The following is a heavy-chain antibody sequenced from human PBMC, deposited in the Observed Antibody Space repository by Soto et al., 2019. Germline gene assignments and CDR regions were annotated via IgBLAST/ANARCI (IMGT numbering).Heavy chain of an antibody. V-gene: IGHV3-21*01. J-gene: IGHJ6*02. CDR1: GFTFSSYS. CDR3: ASGVYSSKSIIHYGMDV. CDR2: ISSSSSYI. Sequence: PGGSLRLSCAASGFTFSSYSMNWVRQAPGKGLEWVSSISSSSSYIYYANSVKGRFTISRDNAKNSLYLQMNSLRAEDTAVYYCASGVYSSKSIIHYGMDVWGQGTTVTVSS. D-gene: IGHD6-13*01.